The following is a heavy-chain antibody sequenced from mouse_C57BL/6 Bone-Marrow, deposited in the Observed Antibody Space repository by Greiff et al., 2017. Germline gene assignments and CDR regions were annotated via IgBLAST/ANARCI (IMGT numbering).Heavy chain of an antibody. J-gene: IGHJ2*01. V-gene: IGHV5-6*01. D-gene: IGHD2-3*01. CDR3: ARPMGLYYFDY. Sequence: VQLQQSGGDLVKPGGSLKLSCAASGFTFSSYGMSWVRQTPDKRLEWVATISSGGSYTYYPDSVKGRFTISRDNAKNTLYLQMSSLKSEDTAMYYCARPMGLYYFDYWGQGTTLTVSS. CDR1: GFTFSSYG. CDR2: ISSGGSYT.